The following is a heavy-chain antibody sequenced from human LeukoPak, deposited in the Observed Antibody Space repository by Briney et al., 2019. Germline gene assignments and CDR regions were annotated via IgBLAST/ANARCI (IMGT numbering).Heavy chain of an antibody. V-gene: IGHV1-58*01. CDR2: IVVGSGDT. D-gene: IGHD3-22*01. Sequence: SVKVSCKASGFTFTTSAVQWVRQARGQRLEWIGWIVVGSGDTNYAQKFQERVTITRDMSTSTVYMDLSSQRSEDTAVYYCAAASNYYDRSNYYSYAMDVWGQGTTVTVSS. J-gene: IGHJ6*02. CDR1: GFTFTTSA. CDR3: AAASNYYDRSNYYSYAMDV.